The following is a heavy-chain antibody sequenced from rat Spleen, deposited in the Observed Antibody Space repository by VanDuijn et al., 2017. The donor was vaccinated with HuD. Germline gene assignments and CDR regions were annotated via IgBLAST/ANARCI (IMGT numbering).Heavy chain of an antibody. CDR1: GFTFSDYY. CDR2: ISYDARRT. D-gene: IGHD5-1*01. V-gene: IGHV5-29*01. J-gene: IGHJ3*01. Sequence: EVQLVESDGGLVQPGRSLKLSCAASGFTFSDYYMAWVRQAPTKGLEWVATISYDARRTYNRDSVKGRFTISRDNAKTILYLQMESLRSEDTATYFCASRTGNWFAYWGQGTLVTVSS. CDR3: ASRTGNWFAY.